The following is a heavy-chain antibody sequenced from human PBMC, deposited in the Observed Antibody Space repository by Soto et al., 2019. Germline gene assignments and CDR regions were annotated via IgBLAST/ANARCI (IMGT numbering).Heavy chain of an antibody. CDR2: IHVSGST. V-gene: IGHV4-61*01. J-gene: IGHJ6*02. CDR3: ARDGHGMDV. Sequence: QVQLQESGPGLVKPSETLSLTCTVSGGSVSSGSYRWTWIRQPPGKGLEWIGYIHVSGSTNDNPSLKGRVTMSIDTSKNQFSLKLSSVTAADTAVYYCARDGHGMDVWGQGSKVTVSS. CDR1: GGSVSSGSYR.